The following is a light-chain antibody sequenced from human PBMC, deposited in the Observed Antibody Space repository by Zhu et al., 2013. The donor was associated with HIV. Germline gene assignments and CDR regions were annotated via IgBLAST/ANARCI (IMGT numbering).Light chain of an antibody. CDR3: QQYHIWPR. J-gene: IGKJ1*01. CDR2: GAS. Sequence: EIVLTQSPGTLSLSPGERVTLSCRASRSVSANSLAWYQQNPGQAPRLLIYGASGRVTGIPDRFSGSGSGTDFTLTISRLEPEDFAVYHCQQYHIWPRFGQGTKVDIK. CDR1: RSVSANS. V-gene: IGKV3-20*01.